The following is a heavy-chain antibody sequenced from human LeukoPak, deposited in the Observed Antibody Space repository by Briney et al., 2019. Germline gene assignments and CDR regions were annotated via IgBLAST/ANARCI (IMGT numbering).Heavy chain of an antibody. CDR2: MSGSGGST. J-gene: IGHJ4*02. V-gene: IGHV3-23*01. CDR1: GFTFSSYG. CDR3: AKDEEGYSYGYGDY. D-gene: IGHD5-18*01. Sequence: GGSLRLSCAASGFTFSSYGMSWVRQAPGKGLEWVSVMSGSGGSTYYADSVKGRFTISRDNSKNTLYLQMNSLRAEDTAVYYCAKDEEGYSYGYGDYWGQGTLVTVSS.